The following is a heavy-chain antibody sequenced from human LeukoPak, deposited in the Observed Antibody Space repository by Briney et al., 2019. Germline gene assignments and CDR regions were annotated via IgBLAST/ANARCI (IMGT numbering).Heavy chain of an antibody. D-gene: IGHD6-13*01. CDR3: AKATTISAAGSHFVY. CDR1: GFTFSSYE. V-gene: IGHV3-23*01. J-gene: IGHJ4*02. CDR2: ISGNGGTT. Sequence: QPGGSLRLSCAASGFTFSSYEMNWVRQAPGGGLEWVAAISGNGGTTYYADSVKGRFTISRDNSKNTLYLQMNSLRAEDTAVFYCAKATTISAAGSHFVYWGQGTLVTVSS.